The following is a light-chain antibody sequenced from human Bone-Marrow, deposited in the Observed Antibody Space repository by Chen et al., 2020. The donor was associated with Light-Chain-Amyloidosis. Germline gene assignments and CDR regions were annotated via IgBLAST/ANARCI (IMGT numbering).Light chain of an antibody. CDR1: DLPTKY. CDR2: RDT. J-gene: IGLJ2*01. V-gene: IGLV3-25*03. CDR3: QSADSSGTYEVI. Sequence: SYELTQPPSVSVSPGQTARITCSGDDLPTKYAYWYQQTPGQAPVLVIHRDTERPSGISERFSGSSPGTTATLTISGVQAEDEADYHCQSADSSGTYEVIFGGGTKLTVL.